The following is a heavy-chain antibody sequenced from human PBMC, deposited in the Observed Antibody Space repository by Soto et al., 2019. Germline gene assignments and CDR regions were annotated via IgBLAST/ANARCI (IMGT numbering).Heavy chain of an antibody. CDR3: ARVGRVTMVRNRASACFDP. V-gene: IGHV4-34*01. D-gene: IGHD3-10*01. CDR1: GGSFSGYY. Sequence: QVQLQQWGAGLLKPSETLSLTCAVYGGSFSGYYWSWIRQPPGKGLEWIGEINHSGSTNYNPSLKRRVTISVDTSKNQCSLKLSSVTAADTAVYYCARVGRVTMVRNRASACFDPWGQGTLVTVSS. J-gene: IGHJ5*02. CDR2: INHSGST.